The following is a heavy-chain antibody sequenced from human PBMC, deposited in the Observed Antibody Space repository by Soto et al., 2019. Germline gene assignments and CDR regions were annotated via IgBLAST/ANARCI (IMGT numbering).Heavy chain of an antibody. J-gene: IGHJ4*02. V-gene: IGHV3-30-3*01. CDR1: GFTFISYA. CDR3: ARDHSSGWHHFDY. D-gene: IGHD6-19*01. CDR2: ISYDGSNK. Sequence: QVQLVESGGGVVQPGRSLRFSCAASGFTFISYAMHWVRQAPGKGLEWVAVISYDGSNKYYADSVKGRFTISRDNSKNILYLQMNSLRAEDTAVYYCARDHSSGWHHFDYWGQGTLVTVSS.